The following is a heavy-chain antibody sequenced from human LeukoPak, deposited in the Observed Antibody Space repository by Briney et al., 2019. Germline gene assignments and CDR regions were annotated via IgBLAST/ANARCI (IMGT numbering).Heavy chain of an antibody. D-gene: IGHD1-26*01. V-gene: IGHV1-18*01. CDR3: ARTVGATGAFDI. CDR2: ISGYTGST. Sequence: ASVKVSCKASGYTFINYGLTWVRQAPGQGFEWMGWISGYTGSTNYAQKLQGRVTMPTDPSTSTAYMELRSLRSDDTAVYYCARTVGATGAFDIWGQGSMVIVSS. CDR1: GYTFINYG. J-gene: IGHJ3*02.